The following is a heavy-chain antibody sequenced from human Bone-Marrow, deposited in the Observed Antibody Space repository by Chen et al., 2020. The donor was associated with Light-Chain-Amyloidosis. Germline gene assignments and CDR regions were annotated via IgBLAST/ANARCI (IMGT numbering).Heavy chain of an antibody. CDR1: GYTFPNYW. CDR3: ARRRDGYNFDY. D-gene: IGHD5-12*01. J-gene: IGHJ4*02. V-gene: IGHV5-51*01. CDR2: IYPDDSDA. Sequence: EVQLEQSGPEVKKPGESLKISCKGSGYTFPNYWIGWVRQMPGKGLEWMGVIYPDDSDARYSPSFEGQVTISADKSSTTADLQWRSLKASDTAMYYCARRRDGYNFDYWGQGTLVTVSS.